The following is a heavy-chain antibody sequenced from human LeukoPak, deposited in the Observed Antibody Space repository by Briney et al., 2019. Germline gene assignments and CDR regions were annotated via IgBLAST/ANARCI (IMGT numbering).Heavy chain of an antibody. CDR1: GFTFSSYS. CDR3: ARDLTPNRYSYDEGFDY. V-gene: IGHV3-21*01. Sequence: GGSLRLSCAASGFTFSSYSMNWVRQAPGKGLEWVSSISSSSSYIYYADSVKGRFTISRDNAKNSLYLQMNSLRAEDTAVYYCARDLTPNRYSYDEGFDYWGQGTLVTVSS. CDR2: ISSSSSYI. J-gene: IGHJ4*02. D-gene: IGHD5-18*01.